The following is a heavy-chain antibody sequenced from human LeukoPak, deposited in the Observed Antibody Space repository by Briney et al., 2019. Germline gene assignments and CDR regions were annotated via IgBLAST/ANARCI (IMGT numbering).Heavy chain of an antibody. CDR3: ARASGGSSSLFDP. J-gene: IGHJ5*02. D-gene: IGHD6-6*01. CDR2: IYYSGST. CDR1: GGSISSYY. Sequence: SETLSLTCTVSGGSISSYYWSWIRQPPGKGLEWIGYIYYSGSTNYNPSLKSRVTISVDTSKNQFSLKLSSVTAADTAVYYCARASGGSSSLFDPWGQGTLVTVSS. V-gene: IGHV4-59*01.